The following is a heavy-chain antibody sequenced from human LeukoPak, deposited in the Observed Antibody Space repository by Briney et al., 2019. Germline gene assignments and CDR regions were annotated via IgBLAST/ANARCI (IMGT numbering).Heavy chain of an antibody. D-gene: IGHD5-12*01. CDR1: GGSFSGYY. CDR2: INHSGST. Sequence: SETLSLTCAVYGGSFSGYYWSWIRQPPGKGLEWIGEINHSGSTNYNPPLKSRVTISVDTSKNQFSLKLSSVTAADTAVYYCARGLSKLGWLRYPLDYWGQGTLVTVSS. CDR3: ARGLSKLGWLRYPLDY. V-gene: IGHV4-34*01. J-gene: IGHJ4*02.